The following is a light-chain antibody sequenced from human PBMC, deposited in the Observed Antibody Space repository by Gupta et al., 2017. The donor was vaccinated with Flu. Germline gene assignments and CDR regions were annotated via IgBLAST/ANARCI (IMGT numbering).Light chain of an antibody. J-gene: IGLJ3*02. CDR2: GTT. CDR1: SSNFGADYD. Sequence: QSVLTQPPSVSGAPGQRVTISCTGSSSNFGADYDAHWYQQFPGTAPKVVIYGTTIRPSGVPDRFSGSKSGTSASLAITGLQAEDEADYYCQSYDISLSAWVFGGGTKLTVL. V-gene: IGLV1-40*01. CDR3: QSYDISLSAWV.